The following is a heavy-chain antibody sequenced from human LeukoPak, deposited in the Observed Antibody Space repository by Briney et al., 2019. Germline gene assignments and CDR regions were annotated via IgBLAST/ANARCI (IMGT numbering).Heavy chain of an antibody. J-gene: IGHJ5*02. CDR3: ARGQDYGSGSYYKDEFDP. CDR1: GGSISSYY. V-gene: IGHV4-59*01. Sequence: SETLSLTCTVSGGSISSYYWSWLRQPPGKGLEGFGYIYYSGSTNYNPSLKSRVTISVDPSKNQFSLKLSSVTAADTAVYYCARGQDYGSGSYYKDEFDPWGQGTLVTVSS. CDR2: IYYSGST. D-gene: IGHD3-10*01.